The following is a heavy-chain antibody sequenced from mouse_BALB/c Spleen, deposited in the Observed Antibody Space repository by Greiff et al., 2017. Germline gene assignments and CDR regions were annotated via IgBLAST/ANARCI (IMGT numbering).Heavy chain of an antibody. CDR1: GYTFTDYR. J-gene: IGHJ4*01. CDR3: ARGDGNYDYYAMDY. D-gene: IGHD2-1*01. Sequence: QVQLQQPGAELVMPGASVKMSCKASGYTFTDYRMHWVKQRPGQGLEWIGAIDTSDSYTSYNQKFKGKATLTVDESSSTAYMQLSSLTSEDSAVYYCARGDGNYDYYAMDYWGQGTSVTVSS. V-gene: IGHV1-69*01. CDR2: IDTSDSYT.